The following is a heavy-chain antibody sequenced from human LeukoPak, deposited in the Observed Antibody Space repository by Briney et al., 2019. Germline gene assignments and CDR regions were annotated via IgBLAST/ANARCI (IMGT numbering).Heavy chain of an antibody. D-gene: IGHD1-26*01. J-gene: IGHJ5*02. CDR3: ANSGSYSFIFDP. V-gene: IGHV1-8*03. Sequence: ASVTVSCKASGYTFTSYDINWVRQATGQGLEWMGWMNPNSGNTGYAQKFQGRVTITRNTSISTAYMELSSLRSEDTAVYYCANSGSYSFIFDPWGQGTLVTVSS. CDR2: MNPNSGNT. CDR1: GYTFTSYD.